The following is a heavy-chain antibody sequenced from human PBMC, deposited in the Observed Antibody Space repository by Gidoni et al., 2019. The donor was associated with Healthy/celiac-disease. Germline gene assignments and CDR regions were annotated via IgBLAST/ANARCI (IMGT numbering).Heavy chain of an antibody. D-gene: IGHD2-21*02. CDR1: GGSFSGYY. Sequence: QVQLQQWGAGLLKPSETLSLTCAVYGGSFSGYYWSWTRQPPGKGLEWIGEINHSGSTNYNPSLKSRVTISVDTSKNQFSLKLSSVTAADTAVYYCARGLELLLVDYWGQGTLVTVSS. V-gene: IGHV4-34*01. J-gene: IGHJ4*02. CDR3: ARGLELLLVDY. CDR2: INHSGST.